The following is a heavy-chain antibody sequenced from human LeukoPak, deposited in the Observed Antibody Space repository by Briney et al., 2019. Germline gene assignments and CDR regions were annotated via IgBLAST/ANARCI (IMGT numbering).Heavy chain of an antibody. Sequence: GGSLRLSCAASGFTFSSCAMSWVRQAPGKGLEYVAGISGGGGRTYYADSVKGRFTISRDNSKNTMHLQMNSLRVEDTAVFYCAKDDGFDWLRSWGQGTLVTVSS. CDR2: ISGGGGRT. CDR3: AKDDGFDWLRS. V-gene: IGHV3-23*01. D-gene: IGHD3-9*01. CDR1: GFTFSSCA. J-gene: IGHJ4*02.